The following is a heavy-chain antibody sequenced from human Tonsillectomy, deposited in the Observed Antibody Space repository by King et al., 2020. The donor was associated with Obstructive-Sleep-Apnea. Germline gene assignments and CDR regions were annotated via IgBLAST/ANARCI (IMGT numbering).Heavy chain of an antibody. CDR1: GFTFGDYI. CDR3: SRARKEPWNESGYTWFDP. D-gene: IGHD1-1*01. Sequence: VQLVESGGGLVQPGRSLRLSCATSGFTFGDYIMSWFRQAPGKGLEWIGFITSKTYGATTENAASVKGRFTISRDDSKGIAYLQMNSLKTEDTAVYYCSRARKEPWNESGYTWFDPWGQGTLVTVSS. J-gene: IGHJ5*02. V-gene: IGHV3-49*03. CDR2: ITSKTYGATT.